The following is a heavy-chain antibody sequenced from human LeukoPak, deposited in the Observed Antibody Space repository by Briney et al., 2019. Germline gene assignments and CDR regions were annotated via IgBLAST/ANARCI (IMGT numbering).Heavy chain of an antibody. CDR1: GFTFSCYA. CDR2: ISGGSTTI. CDR3: ARDAPNYDLPMDV. J-gene: IGHJ6*04. V-gene: IGHV3-23*01. Sequence: PGGSLRLSCAASGFTFSCYAMSWVRQAPGKGLEWVSVISGGSTTIFYADSVKGRFTISRDNSKNTMYLQMRSLRVEDTAVYYCARDAPNYDLPMDVWGKGTTVTVSS. D-gene: IGHD3-3*01.